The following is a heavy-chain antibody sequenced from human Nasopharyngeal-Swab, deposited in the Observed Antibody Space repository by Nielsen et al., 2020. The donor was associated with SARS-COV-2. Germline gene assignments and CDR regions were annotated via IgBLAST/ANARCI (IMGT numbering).Heavy chain of an antibody. J-gene: IGHJ3*02. CDR3: ARDPSGQRRYFDWTDAFDI. D-gene: IGHD3-9*01. Sequence: GGSLRLSCAASGFTFSSYSMNWVRQAPGKGLEWVSSISSSSSYIYYADSVKGRFTISRDNAKNSLYLQMNSLRDEDTAVYYCARDPSGQRRYFDWTDAFDIWGQGTMVTVSS. CDR1: GFTFSSYS. CDR2: ISSSSSYI. V-gene: IGHV3-21*01.